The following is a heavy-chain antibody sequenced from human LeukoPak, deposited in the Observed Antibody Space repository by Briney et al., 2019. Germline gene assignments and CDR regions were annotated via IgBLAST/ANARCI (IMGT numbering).Heavy chain of an antibody. J-gene: IGHJ5*02. Sequence: ASVKVSCKASGGTFSSYTISWVRQAPGQGLEWMGRIIPILGIANYAQKFQGRVTITADKSTSTAYMELSSLRSEDTAVYYCASGVEDGYGNWFDPWGQGTLVTASS. CDR1: GGTFSSYT. V-gene: IGHV1-69*02. CDR3: ASGVEDGYGNWFDP. CDR2: IIPILGIA. D-gene: IGHD5-24*01.